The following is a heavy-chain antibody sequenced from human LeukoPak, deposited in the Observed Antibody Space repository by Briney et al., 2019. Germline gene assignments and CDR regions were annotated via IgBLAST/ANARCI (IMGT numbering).Heavy chain of an antibody. J-gene: IGHJ4*02. CDR2: ISGSGGST. D-gene: IGHD2-15*01. CDR3: ARCSGGSCYANYFDY. V-gene: IGHV3-23*01. Sequence: PGGSLRLSCAASGFTFSSYAMSWVRQAPGKGLEWVSAISGSGGSTYYADSVKGRFTISRDNAKNTLYLQMNSLRAEDTAVYYCARCSGGSCYANYFDYWGQGTLVTVSS. CDR1: GFTFSSYA.